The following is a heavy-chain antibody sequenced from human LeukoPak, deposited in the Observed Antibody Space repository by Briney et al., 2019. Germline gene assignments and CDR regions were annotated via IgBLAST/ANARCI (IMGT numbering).Heavy chain of an antibody. J-gene: IGHJ6*03. CDR2: VDTSGST. CDR1: GGSISSFY. D-gene: IGHD3-16*01. CDR3: ARGLGGASYYMDV. V-gene: IGHV4-4*07. Sequence: PSETLSLTCTVSGGSISSFYWSWVRQSAGKGLEWIGRVDTSGSTHYNPSLGSRVTMSLGTSKNQFSLNLRSVNVADTAVYFCARGLGGASYYMDVWGKGTTVTVSS.